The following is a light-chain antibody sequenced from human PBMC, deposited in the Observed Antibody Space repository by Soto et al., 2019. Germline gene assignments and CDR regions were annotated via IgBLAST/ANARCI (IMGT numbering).Light chain of an antibody. Sequence: IQMTQSPSSLSASVGDRVTLTCQASHDIRDHLNWYQQKPGKAPRLLIYDASNLQTGVPSRFSGSGSGTDFTFTISSLQPEDIATYFCHQYDNLSQTFGPGTKVEIK. CDR2: DAS. CDR1: HDIRDH. J-gene: IGKJ3*01. CDR3: HQYDNLSQT. V-gene: IGKV1-33*01.